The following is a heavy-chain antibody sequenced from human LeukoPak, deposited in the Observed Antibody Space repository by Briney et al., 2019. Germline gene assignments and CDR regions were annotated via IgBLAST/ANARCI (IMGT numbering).Heavy chain of an antibody. CDR3: AKVGSHNFWSGYLIDY. J-gene: IGHJ4*02. V-gene: IGHV3-30*04. CDR1: GFTFSSYA. D-gene: IGHD3-3*01. CDR2: ISYDGSNK. Sequence: GRSLRLSCAASGFTFSSYAMHWVRQAPGEGLEWVAVISYDGSNKYYADSVKGRFPIPRDNSKNTLYLKMNSLRAEDMAVYYCAKVGSHNFWSGYLIDYWGQGTLVTVSS.